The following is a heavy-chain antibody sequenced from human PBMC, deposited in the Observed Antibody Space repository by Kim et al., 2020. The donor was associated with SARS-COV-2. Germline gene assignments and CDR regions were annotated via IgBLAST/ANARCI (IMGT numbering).Heavy chain of an antibody. D-gene: IGHD6-13*01. V-gene: IGHV4-39*01. CDR3: ARRAGIAAAGRSSYNWFDP. CDR1: GGSISSSSYY. J-gene: IGHJ5*02. CDR2: IYYSGGT. Sequence: SETLSLTCTVSGGSISSSSYYWGWIRQPPGKGLEWIGSIYYSGGTYYNPSLKSRVTISIDTSKNQFSLKLSSVTAADTAVYYCARRAGIAAAGRSSYNWFDPWGQGTLVTVSS.